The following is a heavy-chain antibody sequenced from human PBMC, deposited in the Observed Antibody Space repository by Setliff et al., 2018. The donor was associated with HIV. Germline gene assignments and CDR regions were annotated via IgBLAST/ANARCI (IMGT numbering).Heavy chain of an antibody. J-gene: IGHJ6*03. D-gene: IGHD2-2*01. Sequence: VKVSCKASGYTFTGYYMHWVRQAPGQGLEWMGWINPNSGGTNYAQKFQGRVTMTRDTSISTAYMELSRLRSDDTAVYYCARGGSYTSRYYYYYMDVWGKGTTVTVSS. CDR2: INPNSGGT. V-gene: IGHV1-2*02. CDR1: GYTFTGYY. CDR3: ARGGSYTSRYYYYYMDV.